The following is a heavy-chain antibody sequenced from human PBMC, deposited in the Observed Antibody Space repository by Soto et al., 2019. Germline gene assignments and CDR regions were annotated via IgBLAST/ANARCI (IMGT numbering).Heavy chain of an antibody. CDR1: GGTFSSYA. CDR3: ANLRTGYSSSSDWFDP. D-gene: IGHD6-6*01. V-gene: IGHV1-69*13. Sequence: SVQVSCKASGGTFSSYAISWLRQAPGQGLEWMGGIIPIFGTANYAQKFQGRVTITADESTSTAYMELSSLRSEDTAVYSCANLRTGYSSSSDWFDPWGQGTLVTVSS. J-gene: IGHJ5*02. CDR2: IIPIFGTA.